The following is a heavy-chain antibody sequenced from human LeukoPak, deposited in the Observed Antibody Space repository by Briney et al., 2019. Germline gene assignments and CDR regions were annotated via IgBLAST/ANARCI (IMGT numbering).Heavy chain of an antibody. CDR1: GFTFSSYW. CDR3: ARDRFRGVVVPAAIAN. CDR2: IKQDGSEK. Sequence: GGSLRLSCAASGFTFSSYWMSWVRQAPGKGLEWVANIKQDGSEKYYVDSVKGRFTISRDNAKNSLYLQMNSLGAEDTAVYYWARDRFRGVVVPAAIANWGQGTLVTVSS. D-gene: IGHD2-2*01. V-gene: IGHV3-7*01. J-gene: IGHJ4*02.